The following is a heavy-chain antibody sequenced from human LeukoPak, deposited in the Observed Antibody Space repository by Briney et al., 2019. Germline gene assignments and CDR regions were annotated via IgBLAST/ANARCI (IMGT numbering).Heavy chain of an antibody. CDR1: EFTFSSYS. V-gene: IGHV3-48*02. CDR3: ARVLLRGVPGLDY. D-gene: IGHD3-10*01. J-gene: IGHJ4*02. CDR2: ISSSSSII. Sequence: GGSLRLSCAASEFTFSSYSMNWVRQAPGKGLEWVSYISSSSSIIYYADSVKGRFTISRDNAKNSLYLQMNSLRDEDTAVYYCARVLLRGVPGLDYWGQGTLVTVSS.